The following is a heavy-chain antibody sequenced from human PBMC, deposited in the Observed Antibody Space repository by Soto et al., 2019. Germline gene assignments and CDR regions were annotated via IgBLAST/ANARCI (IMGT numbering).Heavy chain of an antibody. J-gene: IGHJ6*02. CDR2: IKSKTDGGTT. CDR1: GFTFSNAW. CDR3: TTGGGDPRYYYYYYGMDV. V-gene: IGHV3-15*01. Sequence: PGGSLRLSCAASGFTFSNAWMSWVRQAPGKGLEWVGRIKSKTDGGTTDYAAPVKGRFTISRDDSKNTLYLQMNSLKTEDTAVNYFTTGGGDPRYYYYYYGMDVWGQGTTVTVSS. D-gene: IGHD4-17*01.